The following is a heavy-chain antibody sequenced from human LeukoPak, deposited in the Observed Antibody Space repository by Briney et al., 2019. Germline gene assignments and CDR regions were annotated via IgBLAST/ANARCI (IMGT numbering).Heavy chain of an antibody. CDR2: IYSSGTT. D-gene: IGHD1-7*01. CDR3: ARHRAGTTWSPFDY. CDR1: GGSISSYY. Sequence: SETLSLTCTVSGGSISSYYWRWIRQPPGKGMEWLGYIYSSGTTNHNPSLKSRVTISVDTSKNQFSLKLSSVTAADTAVYYCARHRAGTTWSPFDYWGQGTLVTVSS. J-gene: IGHJ4*02. V-gene: IGHV4-59*08.